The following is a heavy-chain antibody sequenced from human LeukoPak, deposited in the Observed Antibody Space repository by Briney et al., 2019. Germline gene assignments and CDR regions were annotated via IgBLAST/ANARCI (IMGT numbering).Heavy chain of an antibody. CDR1: GYTFTSYG. J-gene: IGHJ4*02. D-gene: IGHD5-24*01. CDR3: ARPKSRDGYKFFGD. V-gene: IGHV1-18*01. CDR2: ISAYNGNT. Sequence: GASVKVSCKASGYTFTSYGISWVRQAPGQGLEWMGWISAYNGNTNYAQKLQGRVTMTTDTSTSTAYMELRSLRSDDTAVYYCARPKSRDGYKFFGDWGQGTLVTVYS.